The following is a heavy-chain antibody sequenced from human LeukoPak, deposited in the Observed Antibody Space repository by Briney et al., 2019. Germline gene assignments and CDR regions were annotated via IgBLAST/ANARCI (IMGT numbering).Heavy chain of an antibody. D-gene: IGHD2-21*01. CDR1: GGSISSYY. CDR3: AREVVVGRLGAFDI. Sequence: TSETLSLTCTVSGGSISSYYWSWIRQPPGKGLEWIGYIYYSGSTNYNPSLKSRVTISVDTSKNQFSLKLSSVTAADTAVYYCAREVVVGRLGAFDIWGQGTMVTVSS. V-gene: IGHV4-59*01. CDR2: IYYSGST. J-gene: IGHJ3*02.